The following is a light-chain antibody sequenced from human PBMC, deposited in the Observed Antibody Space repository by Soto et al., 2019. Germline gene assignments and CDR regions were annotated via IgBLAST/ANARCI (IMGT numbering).Light chain of an antibody. Sequence: EIVLTQSPATLSLSPGERATLSCRASQSVRSYLAWYQQRPGQAPRLLLYDASTRATGIPARFSGSESGTEFNLTISSLQSEDFGVYYCQQYNNWPRATFGGGTKVDIK. CDR2: DAS. CDR3: QQYNNWPRAT. CDR1: QSVRSY. J-gene: IGKJ4*01. V-gene: IGKV3D-15*01.